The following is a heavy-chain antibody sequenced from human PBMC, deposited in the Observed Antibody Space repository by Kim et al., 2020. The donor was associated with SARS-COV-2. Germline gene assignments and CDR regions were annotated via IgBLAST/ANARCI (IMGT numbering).Heavy chain of an antibody. D-gene: IGHD3-22*01. Sequence: GGSLRLSCAASGFTFSNAWMSWVRQAPGKGLEWVGRIKSKTDGGTTDYAAPVKGRFTISRDDSKNTLYLQMNSLKTEDTAVYYCTRDYYDSSGLRDYWGQGTLVTVSS. CDR1: GFTFSNAW. J-gene: IGHJ4*02. CDR3: TRDYYDSSGLRDY. V-gene: IGHV3-15*01. CDR2: IKSKTDGGTT.